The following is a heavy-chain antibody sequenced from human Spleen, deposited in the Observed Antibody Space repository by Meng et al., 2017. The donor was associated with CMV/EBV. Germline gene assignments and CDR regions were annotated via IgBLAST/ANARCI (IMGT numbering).Heavy chain of an antibody. Sequence: PTCAVYGGSFSHYYWTWIRQPPGMGLEWIGEVNHRGSTNYNPSLKSRVTILVDTSRKQFSLKLNSVTAADTAMYYCARGDYSPALGSWGQGTLVTVSS. D-gene: IGHD4-11*01. CDR2: VNHRGST. V-gene: IGHV4-34*01. J-gene: IGHJ5*02. CDR3: ARGDYSPALGS. CDR1: GGSFSHYY.